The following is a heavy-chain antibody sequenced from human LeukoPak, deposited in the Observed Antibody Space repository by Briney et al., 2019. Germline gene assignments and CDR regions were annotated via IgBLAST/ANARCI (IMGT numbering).Heavy chain of an antibody. Sequence: GRSLRLSCAASRFIFSSYAMNWVRQAPGKGLAWVAVISNDGSNSYYADSVKGRFTISRDNSKNTLYLQMNILRAEDTAVYYCARAFSTTAFDYWGQGTLVTVSS. CDR3: ARAFSTTAFDY. CDR1: RFIFSSYA. D-gene: IGHD4-17*01. V-gene: IGHV3-30*04. J-gene: IGHJ4*02. CDR2: ISNDGSNS.